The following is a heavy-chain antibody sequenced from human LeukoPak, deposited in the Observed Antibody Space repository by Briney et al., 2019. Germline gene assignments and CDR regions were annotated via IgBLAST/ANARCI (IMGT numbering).Heavy chain of an antibody. V-gene: IGHV3-23*01. CDR2: ISGNGGST. CDR1: GFPFSGYV. J-gene: IGHJ4*02. Sequence: RGSLRLPCAASGFPFSGYVMSWVRHAPGKGLEWVSGISGNGGSTFYADSVKGRFTISRDNSKDTLYLQMNSLRAEDTAVYYCAKAAGTGGSWYVVFDYWGQGTLVTVSS. CDR3: AKAAGTGGSWYVVFDY. D-gene: IGHD6-13*01.